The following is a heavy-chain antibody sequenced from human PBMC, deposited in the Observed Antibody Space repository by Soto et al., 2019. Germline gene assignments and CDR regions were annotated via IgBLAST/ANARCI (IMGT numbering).Heavy chain of an antibody. CDR1: GFTFRSHS. CDR2: ISTSSSFI. Sequence: GGSLRLSCEGSGFTFRSHSMNWVRQAPGRGLEWVASISTSSSFIYYGDSVRGRFIISRDNAKDSLDLQMDSLRVEDTAVYYCARENKDVNKSTSISSGFHGMDVWGQGITVTVSS. J-gene: IGHJ6*02. V-gene: IGHV3-21*01. CDR3: ARENKDVNKSTSISSGFHGMDV. D-gene: IGHD2-2*01.